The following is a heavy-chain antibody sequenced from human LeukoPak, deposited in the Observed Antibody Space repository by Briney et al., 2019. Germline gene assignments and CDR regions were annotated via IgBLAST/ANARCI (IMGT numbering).Heavy chain of an antibody. V-gene: IGHV4-34*01. D-gene: IGHD3-22*01. CDR2: INHSGST. CDR3: ARVRALLYYYDSSGYYGTLGYYYYYYMDV. Sequence: TSETLSLTCAVYGGSFSGYYWSWIRQPPGKGLEWIGEINHSGSTNYNPYLKSRVTISVDTSKNQFSLKLSSVTAADTAVYYCARVRALLYYYDSSGYYGTLGYYYYYYMDVWGKGTTVTVSS. CDR1: GGSFSGYY. J-gene: IGHJ6*03.